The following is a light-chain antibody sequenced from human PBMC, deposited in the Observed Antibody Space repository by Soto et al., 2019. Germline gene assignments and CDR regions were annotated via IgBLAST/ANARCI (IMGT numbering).Light chain of an antibody. CDR1: QSVTGW. Sequence: GDPVTVPCRASQSVTGWLAWYQPHPGEAPKLLIYDASAFPPGVPSRFSGSGSGTKFTLTNSSLQPNHFATYYCQQDAPFSGTFGPGSKV. CDR3: QQDAPFSGT. J-gene: IGKJ1*01. V-gene: IGKV1-5*01. CDR2: DAS.